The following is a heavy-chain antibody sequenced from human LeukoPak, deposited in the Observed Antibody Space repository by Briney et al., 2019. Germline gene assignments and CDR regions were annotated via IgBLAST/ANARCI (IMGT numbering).Heavy chain of an antibody. CDR2: IDGGGGGT. D-gene: IGHD3-10*01. V-gene: IGHV3-23*01. CDR1: GFTFRSYA. CDR3: LIVPPPLWFGELSF. Sequence: GGSLRLSCAASGFTFRSYAMSWVRQAPGKGLEWVSSIDGGGGGTYYADSVKGRFTISRDNSKNTLYLHMNRLRAEDTAIYYCLIVPPPLWFGELSFWGQGTLVAVPS. J-gene: IGHJ4*02.